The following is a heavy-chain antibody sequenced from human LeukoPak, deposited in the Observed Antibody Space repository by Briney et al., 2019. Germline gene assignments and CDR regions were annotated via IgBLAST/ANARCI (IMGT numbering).Heavy chain of an antibody. CDR2: INHSGST. CDR1: GGSISSYY. Sequence: SETLSLTCTVSGGSISSYYWSWIRQPPGKGLEWIGEINHSGSTNYNPSLKSRVTISVDTSKNQFSLKLSSVTAADTAVYYCARLATESGVVPAVGWFDPWGQGTLVTVSS. D-gene: IGHD2-2*01. J-gene: IGHJ5*02. V-gene: IGHV4-34*01. CDR3: ARLATESGVVPAVGWFDP.